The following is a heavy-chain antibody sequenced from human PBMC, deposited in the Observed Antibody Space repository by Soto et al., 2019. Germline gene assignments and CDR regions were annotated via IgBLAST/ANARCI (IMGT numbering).Heavy chain of an antibody. Sequence: ASVKVSCKASGYTFTSYAMHWVRQAPGQRLEWMGWINAGNGNTKYSQKFQGRVTITRDTSASTAYMELSSLRSEDTAVYYCARGRPQAAGPEKPYNWFDPWGQGTLVTVSS. J-gene: IGHJ5*02. CDR2: INAGNGNT. CDR1: GYTFTSYA. D-gene: IGHD6-13*01. CDR3: ARGRPQAAGPEKPYNWFDP. V-gene: IGHV1-3*01.